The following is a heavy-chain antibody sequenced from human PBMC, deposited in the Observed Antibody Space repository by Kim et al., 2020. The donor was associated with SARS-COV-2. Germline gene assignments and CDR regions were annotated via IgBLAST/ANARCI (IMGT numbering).Heavy chain of an antibody. CDR2: INPSGGST. Sequence: ASVKVSCKASGYTFTSYYMHWVRQAPGQGLEWMGIINPSGGSTSYAQKFQGRVTMTRDTSTSTVYMELSSLRSEDTAVYYCARVRIPQRPVGAAKYWGQGTLVTVSS. J-gene: IGHJ4*02. V-gene: IGHV1-46*01. D-gene: IGHD1-26*01. CDR1: GYTFTSYY. CDR3: ARVRIPQRPVGAAKY.